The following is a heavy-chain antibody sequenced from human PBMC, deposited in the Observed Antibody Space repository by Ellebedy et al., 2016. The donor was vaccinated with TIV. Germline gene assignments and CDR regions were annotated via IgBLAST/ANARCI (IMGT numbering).Heavy chain of an antibody. D-gene: IGHD3-10*01. Sequence: SETLSLTCAVSGGSMGSSNWWRWVRRSPGKGLEWIGEIFRSGSTNYNPSLKRRVTMSVDKSKNQFSLKLTSVTAADTAVYYCARVMARGVSFDCWGQGTLVTVSS. CDR2: IFRSGST. CDR3: ARVMARGVSFDC. V-gene: IGHV4-4*02. CDR1: GGSMGSSNW. J-gene: IGHJ4*02.